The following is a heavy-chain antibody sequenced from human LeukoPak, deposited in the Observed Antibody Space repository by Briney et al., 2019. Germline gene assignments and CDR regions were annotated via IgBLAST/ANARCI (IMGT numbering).Heavy chain of an antibody. CDR2: ISGSSGST. CDR1: GFIVNNKY. J-gene: IGHJ4*02. Sequence: AGGSLRLSCAVSGFIVNNKYMTWVRQAPGKGLEWVSGISGSSGSTYYADSVKGRFTISRDNSKNTLYLQMNSLRAEDTAVYYCAKAPRFGSGPYYFDYWGQGTLVTVSS. CDR3: AKAPRFGSGPYYFDY. V-gene: IGHV3-23*01. D-gene: IGHD6-19*01.